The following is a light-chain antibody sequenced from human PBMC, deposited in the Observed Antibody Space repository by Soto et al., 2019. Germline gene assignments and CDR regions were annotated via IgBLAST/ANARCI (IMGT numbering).Light chain of an antibody. J-gene: IGKJ1*01. Sequence: DTKISKRPSTLSASVGDSLSITCLSSQRMSGFLAWYQQKPGKAPQLLISDASSLESGVPSRFSGGGSGTAFTLTISSLQPEDFATYYCQHDSRNSGTFGPGTKVDIK. CDR3: QHDSRNSGT. V-gene: IGKV1-5*01. CDR2: DAS. CDR1: QRMSGF.